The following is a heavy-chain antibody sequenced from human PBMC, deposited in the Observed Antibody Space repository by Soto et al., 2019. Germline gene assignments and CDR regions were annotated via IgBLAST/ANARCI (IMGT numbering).Heavy chain of an antibody. CDR1: GFIFKMYW. D-gene: IGHD3-10*01. CDR2: IYNDGSYT. Sequence: GGTLRLSCAASGFIFKMYWMHWVRQSPGKGLVWISRIYNDGSYTDYADSVKGRFTISRDNVNDTLYLQMNNLTAEDSGLYYCTRGPRPISTGTGAYWGQGTQVTVSS. J-gene: IGHJ4*02. V-gene: IGHV3-74*01. CDR3: TRGPRPISTGTGAY.